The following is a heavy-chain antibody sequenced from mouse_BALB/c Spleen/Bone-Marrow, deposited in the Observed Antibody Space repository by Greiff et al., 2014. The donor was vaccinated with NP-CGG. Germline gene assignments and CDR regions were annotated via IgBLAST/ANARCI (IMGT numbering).Heavy chain of an antibody. D-gene: IGHD1-1*01. CDR2: IWAGGST. CDR1: GFSLTSYG. Sequence: VMLVESGPGLVAPSQSLSITCTVSGFSLTSYGVHWVRQPPGKVLEWLGVIWAGGSTNYNSALMSRLSISKDNSMSQVFLKMNSLQTDDTAMYYCARGSYYEGAMDYWGQGTSVTVSS. V-gene: IGHV2-9*02. J-gene: IGHJ4*01. CDR3: ARGSYYEGAMDY.